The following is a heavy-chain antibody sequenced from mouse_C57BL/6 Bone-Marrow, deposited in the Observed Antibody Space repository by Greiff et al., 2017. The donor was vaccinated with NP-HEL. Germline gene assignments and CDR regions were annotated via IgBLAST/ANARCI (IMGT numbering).Heavy chain of an antibody. CDR1: GFTFSSYA. CDR3: ARARTPAWFAY. Sequence: EVMLVESGGGLVKPGGSLKLSCAASGFTFSSYAMSWVRQTPEKRLEWVATISDGGSYTYYPDNVKGRFTLSRDNAKNNLYLQMSNLKSEDTAMYYCARARTPAWFAYWGQGTLVTVSA. CDR2: ISDGGSYT. V-gene: IGHV5-4*03. J-gene: IGHJ3*01.